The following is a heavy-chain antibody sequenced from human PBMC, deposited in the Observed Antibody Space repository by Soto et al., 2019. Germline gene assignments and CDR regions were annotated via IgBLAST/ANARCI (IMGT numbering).Heavy chain of an antibody. CDR2: ISAYNGNT. CDR3: ARETITYYYDSSGPRHYFEY. CDR1: GCTFTSYG. V-gene: IGHV1-18*01. D-gene: IGHD3-22*01. J-gene: IGHJ4*01. Sequence: ASVKVSCKASGCTFTSYGISWVRQAPGQGLEWMGWISAYNGNTNYAQKLQGRVTMTTDTSTSTAYMELRSLRSDDTAVYYCARETITYYYDSSGPRHYFEYWGHGSLVTVSS.